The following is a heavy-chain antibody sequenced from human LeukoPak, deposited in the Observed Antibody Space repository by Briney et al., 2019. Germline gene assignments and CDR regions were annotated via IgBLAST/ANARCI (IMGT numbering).Heavy chain of an antibody. Sequence: GASVKVSCKASGYTFSSYDINWVRQATGQGREWMGWMNPDSGNTGYKQKFQGRVTMTRNTSISTAYMELSSLRSGDTAVYYCARIGSIGWSFKDHWGQGTLITVSS. CDR1: GYTFSSYD. V-gene: IGHV1-8*01. CDR2: MNPDSGNT. J-gene: IGHJ4*02. CDR3: ARIGSIGWSFKDH. D-gene: IGHD6-19*01.